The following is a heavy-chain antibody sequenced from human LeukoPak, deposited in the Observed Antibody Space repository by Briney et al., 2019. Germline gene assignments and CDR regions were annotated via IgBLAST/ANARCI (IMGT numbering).Heavy chain of an antibody. D-gene: IGHD3-16*01. J-gene: IGHJ4*02. V-gene: IGHV3-43*02. Sequence: PGGSLRLSCAASGFTFDDYAMHWVRQAPGKGLEWVSLISGDGGSTYYADSVKGRFTISRDNSKNSLYLQMNSLRTEDTASYYCAKDTVGVNFDYWGQGTLVTVSS. CDR3: AKDTVGVNFDY. CDR2: ISGDGGST. CDR1: GFTFDDYA.